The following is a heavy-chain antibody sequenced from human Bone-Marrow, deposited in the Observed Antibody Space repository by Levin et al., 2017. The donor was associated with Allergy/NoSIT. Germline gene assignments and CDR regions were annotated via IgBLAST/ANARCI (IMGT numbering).Heavy chain of an antibody. CDR2: ITSSGDST. CDR3: ARDPARGYYDSSGYSGDH. Sequence: PGGSLRLFCAASGFTFRHYTMNWVRQAPGKGLEWVSCITSSGDSTYYADSVKGRFTISRDNAKNSLYLQLNRLRDEDTAMYYCARDPARGYYDSSGYSGDHWGQGTLVTVSS. V-gene: IGHV3-48*02. CDR1: GFTFRHYT. D-gene: IGHD3-22*01. J-gene: IGHJ4*02.